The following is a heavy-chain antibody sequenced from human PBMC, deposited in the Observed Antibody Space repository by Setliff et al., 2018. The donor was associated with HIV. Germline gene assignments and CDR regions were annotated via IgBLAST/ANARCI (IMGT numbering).Heavy chain of an antibody. CDR3: VGLRYYADGAWHGGYY. J-gene: IGHJ4*02. CDR1: GFSFRNAW. CDR2: IKNRPAGGTT. V-gene: IGHV3-15*01. Sequence: GGSLRLSCAASGFSFRNAWMSWVRQAPGRGLEWVGRIKNRPAGGTTEYAAPVKGRFTISRDASQSSMYLQMNSLKSEDTAVYYCVGLRYYADGAWHGGYYWGQGSLVTVSS. D-gene: IGHD2-8*01.